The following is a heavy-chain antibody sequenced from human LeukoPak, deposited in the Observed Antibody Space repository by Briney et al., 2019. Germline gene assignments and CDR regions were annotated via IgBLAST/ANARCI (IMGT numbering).Heavy chain of an antibody. Sequence: GGSLRLSCAASGFTFSSYGMSWVRQAPGKGLEWVSFIYSDDTHYSDSVKGRFTISRDNSKNTLYLQMNSLRAEDTAVYYCARRAGAYSHPYDYWGQGTLVTVSS. J-gene: IGHJ4*02. V-gene: IGHV3-53*01. CDR1: GFTFSSYG. CDR2: IYSDDT. D-gene: IGHD4/OR15-4a*01. CDR3: ARRAGAYSHPYDY.